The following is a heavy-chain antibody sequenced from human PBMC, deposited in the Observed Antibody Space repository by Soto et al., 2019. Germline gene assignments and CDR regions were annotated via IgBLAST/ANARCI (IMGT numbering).Heavy chain of an antibody. J-gene: IGHJ6*02. Sequence: PSETLSLTCTVSGGSISSSSYYWGWIRQPPGKGLEWIGSIYYSGSTYYNPSLKSRVTISVDTSKNQFSLKLSSVTAADTAVYYCARQGDDYSYGMDVWGQGTTVTVSS. CDR2: IYYSGST. V-gene: IGHV4-39*01. D-gene: IGHD3-10*01. CDR1: GGSISSSSYY. CDR3: ARQGDDYSYGMDV.